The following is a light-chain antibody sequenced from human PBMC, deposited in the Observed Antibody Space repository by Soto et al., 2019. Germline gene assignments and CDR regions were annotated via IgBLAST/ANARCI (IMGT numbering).Light chain of an antibody. CDR2: WAS. CDR3: QQHYSTPPWT. J-gene: IGKJ1*01. Sequence: DIVMTQSHASLAVSLGEMATSNCKSSQSVLYSSNHNHSLAWSTQKHGQPPQLLIYWASTRESGVPDRFSGSGSGTDFTLTISSRPAEDVAGYSGQQHYSTPPWTVGPGTQADI. V-gene: IGKV4-1*01. CDR1: QSVLYSSNHNHS.